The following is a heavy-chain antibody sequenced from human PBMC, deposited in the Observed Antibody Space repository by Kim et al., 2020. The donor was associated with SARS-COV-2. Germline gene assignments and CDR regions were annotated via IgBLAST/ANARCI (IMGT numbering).Heavy chain of an antibody. V-gene: IGHV3-30*04. J-gene: IGHJ6*02. CDR3: ARDYRIQLWYYYYYYGMDV. CDR1: GFTFSSYA. Sequence: GGSLRLSCAASGFTFSSYAMHWVRQAPGKGLEWVAVISYDGSNKYYADSVKGRITISRDNSKNTLYLQMNSLRAEDTAVYYCARDYRIQLWYYYYYYGMDVWGQGTTVTVSS. CDR2: ISYDGSNK. D-gene: IGHD5-18*01.